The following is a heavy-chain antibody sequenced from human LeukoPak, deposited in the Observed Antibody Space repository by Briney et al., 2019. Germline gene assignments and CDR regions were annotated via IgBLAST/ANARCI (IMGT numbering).Heavy chain of an antibody. D-gene: IGHD5-18*01. J-gene: IGHJ4*02. CDR2: ISSSSSYI. CDR1: GFTFSSYS. V-gene: IGHV3-21*01. CDR3: ARDGPYSLGLFDY. Sequence: GGPLRLSCAASGFTFSSYSMNWVRQAPGKGLEWVSSISSSSSYIYYADSVKGRFTISRDNAKNSLYLQMNSLRAEDTAVYYCARDGPYSLGLFDYWGQGTLVTVSS.